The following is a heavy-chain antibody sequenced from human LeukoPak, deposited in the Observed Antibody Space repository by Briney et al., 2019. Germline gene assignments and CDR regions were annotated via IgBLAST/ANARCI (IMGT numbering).Heavy chain of an antibody. CDR3: AKEGTASKPSDLDH. J-gene: IGHJ4*02. V-gene: IGHV3-30*02. CDR2: IRYDGSDK. Sequence: GGSLRLSCAASGFIFTDYGMHWVRQAPGKGLEWLTFIRYDGSDKYYADSMKGRFTISRDNSKNTLYLQMNSLTSEDTAVYYCAKEGTASKPSDLDHRGQGILVTVSS. CDR1: GFIFTDYG. D-gene: IGHD1/OR15-1a*01.